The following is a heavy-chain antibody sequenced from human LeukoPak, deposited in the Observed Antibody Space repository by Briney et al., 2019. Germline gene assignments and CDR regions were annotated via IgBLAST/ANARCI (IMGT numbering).Heavy chain of an antibody. D-gene: IGHD4-17*01. CDR3: ARDYGDYVPGGFDP. J-gene: IGHJ5*02. V-gene: IGHV1-2*02. Sequence: ASVKVSCKASGYTVTGYYMHWVRQAPGQGLEWMGWINPNSGGTNYAQKFQGRVTMTRDTSISTAYMELSRLRSDDTAVYYCARDYGDYVPGGFDPWGQGTLVTVSS. CDR2: INPNSGGT. CDR1: GYTVTGYY.